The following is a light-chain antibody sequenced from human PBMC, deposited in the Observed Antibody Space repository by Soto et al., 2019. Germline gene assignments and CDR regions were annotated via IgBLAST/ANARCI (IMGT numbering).Light chain of an antibody. Sequence: EIVLTQSPATLSLSPGGRATLSCRASQSVSSNLAWYEQRPGQAPRLLIYDTSTRATGIPARISGSGSGTEFTLTISSLQSEDFAVYYCQQYNNWRQTFGQGTKVDIK. CDR1: QSVSSN. CDR3: QQYNNWRQT. CDR2: DTS. V-gene: IGKV3-15*01. J-gene: IGKJ1*01.